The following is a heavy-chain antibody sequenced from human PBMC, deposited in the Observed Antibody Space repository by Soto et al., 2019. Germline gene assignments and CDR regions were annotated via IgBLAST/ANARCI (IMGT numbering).Heavy chain of an antibody. D-gene: IGHD2-15*01. CDR3: VRDMHAGFTHSFDP. CDR1: GGSVTSYH. CDR2: TEYTRNS. Sequence: SETLSLTCVVSGGSVTSYHWSWIRQFPGKGLKSIASTEYTRNSKYKSHLKRRVTISIDTTKNHLSLKLTSITAADSAVYYCVRDMHAGFTHSFDPCCHGTLVTVS. V-gene: IGHV4-59*02. J-gene: IGHJ5*02.